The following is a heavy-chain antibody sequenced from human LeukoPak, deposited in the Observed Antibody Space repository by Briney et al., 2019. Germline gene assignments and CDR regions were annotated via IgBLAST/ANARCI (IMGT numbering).Heavy chain of an antibody. J-gene: IGHJ4*02. V-gene: IGHV4-34*01. CDR2: INHSGST. CDR3: ARVKRKYQVLKPLHETPSHYFDY. D-gene: IGHD2-2*01. Sequence: SETLSLTCAVYGGSFSGYYWSWIRQPPGMGLEWIGEINHSGSTSYNPSLKSRVTISVDSSKNQFSLKLSSVTAADTAMYYCARVKRKYQVLKPLHETPSHYFDYWGQGTLVTVSS. CDR1: GGSFSGYY.